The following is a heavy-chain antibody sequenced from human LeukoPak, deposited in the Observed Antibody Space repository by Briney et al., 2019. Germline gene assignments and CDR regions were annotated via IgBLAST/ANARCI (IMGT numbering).Heavy chain of an antibody. Sequence: EGSLRLSCAASGFSFSTCAMSWVRQAPGKGLEWVSLISATGGTTYYADSVKGRFTISRDNSKNTLYLQMNSLRAEDTALYYCAKGTGYSYAYSFDYWGQGTLVTVSS. J-gene: IGHJ4*02. CDR1: GFSFSTCA. CDR2: ISATGGTT. D-gene: IGHD5-18*01. V-gene: IGHV3-23*01. CDR3: AKGTGYSYAYSFDY.